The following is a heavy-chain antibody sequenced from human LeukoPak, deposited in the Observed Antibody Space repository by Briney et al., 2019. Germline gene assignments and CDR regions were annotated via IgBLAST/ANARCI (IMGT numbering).Heavy chain of an antibody. CDR1: GFTFSSYG. Sequence: GGSLRLSCAASGFTFSSYGMHWVRQAPGKGLEWVAVISYDGSNKYYADSVKGRFTISRDNSKNTLYLQMNSLRAEDTAVYYCARDPSYCDSSGYYSYWGQGTLVTVSS. D-gene: IGHD3-22*01. V-gene: IGHV3-30*19. J-gene: IGHJ4*02. CDR2: ISYDGSNK. CDR3: ARDPSYCDSSGYYSY.